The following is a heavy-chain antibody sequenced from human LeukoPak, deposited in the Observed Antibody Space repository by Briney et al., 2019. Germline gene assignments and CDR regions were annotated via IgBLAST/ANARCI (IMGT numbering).Heavy chain of an antibody. CDR3: ARAPRQGSYMDV. CDR2: IYSGGST. V-gene: IGHV3-53*01. CDR1: DFTLSSYE. J-gene: IGHJ6*03. Sequence: GGSLRLSCAASDFTLSSYEMDWVRQAPGKGLEWVSVIYSGGSTYYADSVKGRFTISRDNSKNTLYLQMNSLRAEDTAVYYCARAPRQGSYMDVWGKGTTVTISS.